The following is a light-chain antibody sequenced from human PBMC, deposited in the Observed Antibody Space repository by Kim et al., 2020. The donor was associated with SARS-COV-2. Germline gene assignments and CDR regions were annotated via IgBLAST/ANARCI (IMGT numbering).Light chain of an antibody. CDR2: DAS. V-gene: IGKV1-33*01. CDR1: QHTTNL. CDR3: QHYDTLLS. Sequence: LSAAVGDRVTITCQASQHTTNLLKWDQQRPGKPPRLLIYDASNLEPGVPSRFSGSGSGTHFTLTISSLQPEDIATYYCQHYDTLLSFGQGTKLEI. J-gene: IGKJ2*01.